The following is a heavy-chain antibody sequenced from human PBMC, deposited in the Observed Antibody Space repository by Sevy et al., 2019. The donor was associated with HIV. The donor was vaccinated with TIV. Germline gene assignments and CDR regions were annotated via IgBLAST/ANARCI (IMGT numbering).Heavy chain of an antibody. D-gene: IGHD1-1*01. CDR3: ALERLSSDVAEYFQN. CDR1: GFTFSRYS. CDR2: ISFDASNK. V-gene: IGHV3-30*04. J-gene: IGHJ1*01. Sequence: GGSLRLSCAASGFTFSRYSMHWVRQAPGKGLEWVATISFDASNKHYAESVKGRFTISRDNFQHSLFLQMNSLRPEDTAVYYCALERLSSDVAEYFQNWGQGTLVTVSS.